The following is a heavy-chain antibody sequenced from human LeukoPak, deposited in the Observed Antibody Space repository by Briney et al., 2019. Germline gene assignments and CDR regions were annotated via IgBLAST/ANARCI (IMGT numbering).Heavy chain of an antibody. CDR3: AKAVTGYGRYYFDY. CDR2: ISGSGGSP. Sequence: GGSLSLSCAASGFTFSSYAMSWVRQAPGKGLEWVSAISGSGGSPYYADSVKGRFTIPRDKSKDTLKLQMNSQRAEDTAVYYCAKAVTGYGRYYFDYWGQGTLVTVSA. V-gene: IGHV3-23*01. CDR1: GFTFSSYA. D-gene: IGHD3-9*01. J-gene: IGHJ4*02.